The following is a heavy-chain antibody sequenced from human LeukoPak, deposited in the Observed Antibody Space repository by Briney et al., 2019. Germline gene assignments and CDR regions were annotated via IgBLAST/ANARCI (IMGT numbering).Heavy chain of an antibody. D-gene: IGHD3-22*01. CDR2: ISGSGGST. CDR3: AKGLVVVITPGFDY. Sequence: GGTLRLSCSASGFTFSNYGMSWVRQAPGKGLEWVSAISGSGGSTYYADSVKGRFTISRDNSKNTLYLQMNSLRAEDTAVYYCAKGLVVVITPGFDYWGQGTLVTVSS. CDR1: GFTFSNYG. V-gene: IGHV3-23*01. J-gene: IGHJ4*02.